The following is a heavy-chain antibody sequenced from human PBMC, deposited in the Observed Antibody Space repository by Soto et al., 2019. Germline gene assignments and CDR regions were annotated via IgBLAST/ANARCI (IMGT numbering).Heavy chain of an antibody. V-gene: IGHV1-69*01. CDR1: GGTFSSYA. CDR2: IIPMYGPA. Sequence: QVPLVQSGAEVKKPGSSVTVSCKASGGTFSSYAIHWVRQAPGQGLEWMGGIIPMYGPAKYAQRFQGRVTIPADESTTTVYMELTSLTSQATAVYYCARVTSMVRGVIDNWFDPWGHGTLVTVSS. CDR3: ARVTSMVRGVIDNWFDP. J-gene: IGHJ5*02. D-gene: IGHD3-10*01.